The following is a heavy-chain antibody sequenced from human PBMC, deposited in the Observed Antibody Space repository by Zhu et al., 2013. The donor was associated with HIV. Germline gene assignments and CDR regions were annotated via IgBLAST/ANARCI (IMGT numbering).Heavy chain of an antibody. Sequence: QVQLVQSGAEVKKPGASVKVSCKASDYTFTDYGISWVRQAPGQGLEWMGWISAYNGNTNYAQKLQGRVTMTTDTSATTAYMELRSLTSDDTAVYYCARDTPXIAAAGTYYYYGMDVWGQGTTVTVSS. CDR3: ARDTPXIAAAGTYYYYGMDV. V-gene: IGHV1-18*01. D-gene: IGHD6-13*01. CDR1: DYTFTDYG. J-gene: IGHJ6*02. CDR2: ISAYNGNT.